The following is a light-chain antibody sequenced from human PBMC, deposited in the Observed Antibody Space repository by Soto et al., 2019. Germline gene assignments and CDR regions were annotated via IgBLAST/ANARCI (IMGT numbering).Light chain of an antibody. CDR3: QQRSNWRST. J-gene: IGKJ5*01. CDR2: DAS. CDR1: QSVSSY. Sequence: EIVLTQSPATLSLSPGERATLSCRASQSVSSYLAWYQQKPGQAPSLLIYDASSRATGIPARFSGSGSGTDFTLTISGLEPEDFAVYYCQQRSNWRSTFGQGTRLEIK. V-gene: IGKV3-11*01.